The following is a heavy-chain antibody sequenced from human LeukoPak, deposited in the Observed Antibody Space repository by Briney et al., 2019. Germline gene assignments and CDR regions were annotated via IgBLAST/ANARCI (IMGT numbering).Heavy chain of an antibody. D-gene: IGHD5-24*01. Sequence: QTGRSLRLSCAASGFTFSTYTMHWVRQAPGKGLEWVALISHDGSDKYYADSLKGRFTISRDNSKNTLYLQMNSLRPEDTAVYYCARGPSSGDGLLKSAFDIWGQGTMVTVSS. CDR2: ISHDGSDK. J-gene: IGHJ3*02. CDR3: ARGPSSGDGLLKSAFDI. CDR1: GFTFSTYT. V-gene: IGHV3-30-3*01.